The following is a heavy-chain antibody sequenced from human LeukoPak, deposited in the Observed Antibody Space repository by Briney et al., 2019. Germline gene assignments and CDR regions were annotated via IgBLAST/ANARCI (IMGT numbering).Heavy chain of an antibody. V-gene: IGHV3-7*01. D-gene: IGHD2-21*01. CDR1: GFTFSSYW. Sequence: SGGSLRLSCAASGFTFSSYWMSWVRQAPGKGLEWVANIKQDGSEKYYVDSVKGRFTISRDNAKNSLYLQMNSLRAEDTAVYYCARGPGIYYYYYYYMDVWGKGTTVTVSS. J-gene: IGHJ6*03. CDR2: IKQDGSEK. CDR3: ARGPGIYYYYYYYMDV.